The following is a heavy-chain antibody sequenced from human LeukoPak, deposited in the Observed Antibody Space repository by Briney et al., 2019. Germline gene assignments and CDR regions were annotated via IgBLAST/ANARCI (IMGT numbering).Heavy chain of an antibody. V-gene: IGHV1-46*01. CDR2: INPSGGST. Sequence: GASVKVSCKASGYTFTSYYMHWVRQAPGQGLEWMGIINPSGGSTSYAQKFRGRVTMTRDTSTSTVYMELSSLRSEDTAVYYCARLSTEYSGYDLGRGVFDYWGQGTLVTVSS. CDR1: GYTFTSYY. CDR3: ARLSTEYSGYDLGRGVFDY. J-gene: IGHJ4*02. D-gene: IGHD5-12*01.